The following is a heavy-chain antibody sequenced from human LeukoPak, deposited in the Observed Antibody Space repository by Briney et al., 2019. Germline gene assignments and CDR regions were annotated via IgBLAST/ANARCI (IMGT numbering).Heavy chain of an antibody. J-gene: IGHJ4*02. CDR1: GFTFSSYW. D-gene: IGHD6-13*01. V-gene: IGHV4-39*01. CDR2: IYYSGST. CDR3: ARRTEGSSWDAFDY. Sequence: PGGSLRLSCAASGFTFSSYWMSWVRQAPGKGLEWIGSIYYSGSTYYNPSLKSRVTISVDTSKNQFSLKLSSVTAADTAVYYCARRTEGSSWDAFDYWGQGTLVTVSS.